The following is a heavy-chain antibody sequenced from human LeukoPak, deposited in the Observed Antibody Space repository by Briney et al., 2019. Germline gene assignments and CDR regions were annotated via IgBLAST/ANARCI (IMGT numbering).Heavy chain of an antibody. Sequence: PSETLSLTCIVSGYSISSGYYWAWIRQPPGKGLEWIGNIYYSGITYNNPSLKSRLTISVDTSKNQFSLKLSSVTAADTAVYYCARTVIAVTGTELGWFDPWGPGTLVTVSS. CDR1: GYSISSGYY. J-gene: IGHJ5*02. CDR2: IYYSGIT. D-gene: IGHD6-19*01. CDR3: ARTVIAVTGTELGWFDP. V-gene: IGHV4-38-2*02.